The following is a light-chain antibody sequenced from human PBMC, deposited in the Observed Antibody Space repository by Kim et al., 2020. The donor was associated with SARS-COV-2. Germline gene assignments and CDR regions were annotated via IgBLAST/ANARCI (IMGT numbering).Light chain of an antibody. Sequence: PGNPVTIPCAGDNIGDKSVHWYQQKPGQAPVLVLYYDNYRPSGIPERFSGSNSGTTATLTISRVEAGDEADYYCQVWDSTSDHVVFGGGTQLTVL. CDR1: NIGDKS. V-gene: IGLV3-21*04. CDR2: YDN. J-gene: IGLJ2*01. CDR3: QVWDSTSDHVV.